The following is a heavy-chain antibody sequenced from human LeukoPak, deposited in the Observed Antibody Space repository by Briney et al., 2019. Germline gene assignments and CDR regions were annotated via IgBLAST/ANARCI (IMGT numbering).Heavy chain of an antibody. D-gene: IGHD1-26*01. CDR1: GGTFSSYA. Sequence: SVKVSCKASGGTFSSYAISWVRQAPGQGLEWMGGIIPIFGTANYAQKFQDRVTITVDESTSTAYMELSSLRSEDTAVYYCARVGVGAASFDYWGQGTLVTVSS. V-gene: IGHV1-69*13. CDR3: ARVGVGAASFDY. CDR2: IIPIFGTA. J-gene: IGHJ4*02.